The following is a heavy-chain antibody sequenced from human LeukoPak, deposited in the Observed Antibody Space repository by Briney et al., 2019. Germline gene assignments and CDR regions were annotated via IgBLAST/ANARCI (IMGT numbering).Heavy chain of an antibody. D-gene: IGHD6-6*01. CDR1: GGSFSGYY. CDR3: ARHLAGSKLAYYYYYYGMDV. CDR2: INHSGST. J-gene: IGHJ6*02. Sequence: SETLSLTCAVYGGSFSGYYWSWIRQPPGKGLEWIGEINHSGSTNYNPSLKSRVTISVDTSKNQFSLKLSSVTAADTAVYYCARHLAGSKLAYYYYYYGMDVWGQGTTVIVSS. V-gene: IGHV4-34*01.